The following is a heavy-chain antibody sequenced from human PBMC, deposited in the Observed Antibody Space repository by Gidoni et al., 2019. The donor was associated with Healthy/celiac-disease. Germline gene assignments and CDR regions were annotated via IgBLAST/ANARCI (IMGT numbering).Heavy chain of an antibody. V-gene: IGHV3-15*01. Sequence: EVQLVESGGGLVKPGGSLRLSCSASGFTFSNAWMSWVRQGPGKGLEWVGRIKRKSDGGTTDYAAPVKGRFTISRDDSKNTLYLQMNSLKTEDTAVYYCTTNFSSGWDDYVDYWGQGTLVTVSS. CDR2: IKRKSDGGTT. J-gene: IGHJ4*02. CDR1: GFTFSNAW. CDR3: TTNFSSGWDDYVDY. D-gene: IGHD6-19*01.